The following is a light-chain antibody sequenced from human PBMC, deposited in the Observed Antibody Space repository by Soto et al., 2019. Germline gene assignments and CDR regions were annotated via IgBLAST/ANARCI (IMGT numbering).Light chain of an antibody. Sequence: QSVLTQPPSASGAPGQRVSISCSGGSSNIGSNAVNWYRQVPGAAPKLLVYKNDQRASGVPDRFSGSKSGAAASLAISGLQSEDEADYFCATWVDRLDVPVFGGGTKLTVL. CDR1: SSNIGSNA. CDR3: ATWVDRLDVPV. CDR2: KND. J-gene: IGLJ2*01. V-gene: IGLV1-44*01.